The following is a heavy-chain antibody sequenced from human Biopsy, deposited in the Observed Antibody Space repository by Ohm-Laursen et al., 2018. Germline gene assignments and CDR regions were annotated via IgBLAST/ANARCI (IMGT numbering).Heavy chain of an antibody. D-gene: IGHD3-10*01. Sequence: ASVKVSCKASGYTFTGHYMHWVRQAPGQGLEWMGWINPNGGDTNYAQKFQGRVTMTTDTSVSTAYMELSRLTFDDTAVYYCSRASMIRGVMDVDYWGQGTLVIVSS. CDR1: GYTFTGHY. CDR2: INPNGGDT. J-gene: IGHJ4*02. V-gene: IGHV1-2*02. CDR3: SRASMIRGVMDVDY.